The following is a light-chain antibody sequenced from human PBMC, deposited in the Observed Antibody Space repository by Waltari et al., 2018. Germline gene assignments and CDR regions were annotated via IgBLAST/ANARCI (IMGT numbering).Light chain of an antibody. Sequence: DIQMTQSPSSLSASVGDRVTITCRASQGITNYVAWYQHKPGKVPKLLIYAASTLQSGVPSRFSGSGSGTDFTLTISSLQPEDVATYYCQKYDSAPRTFGQGTKVEIK. CDR3: QKYDSAPRT. J-gene: IGKJ1*01. CDR2: AAS. CDR1: QGITNY. V-gene: IGKV1-27*01.